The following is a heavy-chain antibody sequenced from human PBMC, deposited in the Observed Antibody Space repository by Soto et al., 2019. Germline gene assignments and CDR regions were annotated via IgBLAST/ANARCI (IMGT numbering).Heavy chain of an antibody. CDR3: ATSGWNEDFYYYYGMDV. CDR2: IYHSGNT. Sequence: SETLSLTCAVSGDSVTRSNWWSWVRQSPGKGLEWIGEIYHSGNTKYNPSFKSRVTISVDKSKNQFSLNLTSVTAADTAVYYCATSGWNEDFYYYYGMDVWGQGTTVTVSS. D-gene: IGHD6-19*01. CDR1: GDSVTRSNW. V-gene: IGHV4-4*02. J-gene: IGHJ6*02.